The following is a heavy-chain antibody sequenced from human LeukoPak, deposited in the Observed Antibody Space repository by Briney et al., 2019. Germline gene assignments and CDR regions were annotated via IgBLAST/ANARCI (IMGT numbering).Heavy chain of an antibody. D-gene: IGHD3-22*01. J-gene: IGHJ4*02. Sequence: GGSLGLSCAASGFTFSDHYMDWVRQAPGKGLEWVGRTRDKANGYTTDYAASVRGRFTISRDDSKNSLHLQMNSLKTEDTAVYYCARYYYDSSGYYRFDYWGQGTLVTVSS. CDR2: TRDKANGYTT. CDR1: GFTFSDHY. CDR3: ARYYYDSSGYYRFDY. V-gene: IGHV3-72*01.